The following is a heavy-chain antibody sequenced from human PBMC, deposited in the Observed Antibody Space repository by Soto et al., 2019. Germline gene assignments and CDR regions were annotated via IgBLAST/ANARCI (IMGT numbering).Heavy chain of an antibody. CDR3: ARVRYYGSGSYYTAWSYFDY. CDR2: ISYDGSNK. D-gene: IGHD3-10*01. V-gene: IGHV3-30-3*01. Sequence: GGSLRLSCAASGFTVSSYAMHWVRQAPGKGLEWVAVISYDGSNKYYADSVKGRFTISRDNSKNTLYLQMNSLRAEDTAVYYCARVRYYGSGSYYTAWSYFDYWGQGTLVTVSS. J-gene: IGHJ4*02. CDR1: GFTVSSYA.